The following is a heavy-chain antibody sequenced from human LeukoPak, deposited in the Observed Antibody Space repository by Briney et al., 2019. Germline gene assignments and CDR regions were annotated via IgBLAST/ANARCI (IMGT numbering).Heavy chain of an antibody. CDR1: GVSISSHY. V-gene: IGHV4-59*11. D-gene: IGHD5-18*01. J-gene: IGHJ4*02. CDR2: MFDNENT. Sequence: SETLSLTCTVSGVSISSHYRSWIRQPPGKGLEWIGYMFDNENTKDYPSLKSRITLSADTSKNQFSLRLSPVTAADTAVYYCATIKRGSIFGYFDFWGQGILVTVSS. CDR3: ATIKRGSIFGYFDF.